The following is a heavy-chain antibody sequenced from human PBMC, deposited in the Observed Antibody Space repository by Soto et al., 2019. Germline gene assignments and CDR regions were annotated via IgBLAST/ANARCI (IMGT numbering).Heavy chain of an antibody. J-gene: IGHJ5*02. CDR1: GGSISSGGYY. V-gene: IGHV4-31*03. Sequence: PSETLSLTCTVSGGSISSGGYYWSWIRQHPGKGLEWIGYIYYSGSTYYNPSLKSRVTISVDTSKNKFSLKLSSVTAADTAVYYCAREDIVVVPAARGRLDPWGQGTMVTVYS. D-gene: IGHD2-2*01. CDR2: IYYSGST. CDR3: AREDIVVVPAARGRLDP.